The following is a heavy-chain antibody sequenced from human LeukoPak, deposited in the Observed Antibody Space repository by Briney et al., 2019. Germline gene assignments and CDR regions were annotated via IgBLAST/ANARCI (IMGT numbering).Heavy chain of an antibody. J-gene: IGHJ4*02. CDR1: GFTFSSYA. V-gene: IGHV3-30*04. Sequence: GGSLRLSCAASGFTFSSYAMHWVCQAPGKGLEWVAVISYDGSNKYYADSVKGRFTISRDNSKNMLYLQMNSLRAEDTAVYYCARVMAPEGLGYFDYWGQGTLVTVSS. CDR3: ARVMAPEGLGYFDY. D-gene: IGHD5-24*01. CDR2: ISYDGSNK.